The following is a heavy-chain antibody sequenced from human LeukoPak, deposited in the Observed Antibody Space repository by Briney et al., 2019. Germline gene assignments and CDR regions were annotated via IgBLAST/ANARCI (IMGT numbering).Heavy chain of an antibody. J-gene: IGHJ4*02. CDR1: GFKISDYY. CDR3: SRERGDRGFDY. D-gene: IGHD5-18*01. CDR2: VRQDGKLK. Sequence: GGSLRLSCVASGFKISDYYIHWVRQAPGKGLEWAASVRQDGKLKFYADSVKARFTISRDNSKNTVFLQMDSLRAEDTAEYYCSRERGDRGFDYWGQGILVTVSS. V-gene: IGHV3-30*02.